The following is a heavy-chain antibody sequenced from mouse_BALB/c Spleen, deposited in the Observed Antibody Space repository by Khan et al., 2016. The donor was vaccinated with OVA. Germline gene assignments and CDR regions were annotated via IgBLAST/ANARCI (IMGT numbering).Heavy chain of an antibody. V-gene: IGHV9-3-1*01. Sequence: QIQLVQSGPELKKPGVTVKISCKASGYTFTTYGMNWVKQAPGKGLKWMGWINTYTGEPTYVDDFKGRFAFSLETSARTAYLEIINLKNEDTATYFCARVGYSGTMDYWGQGTSVTVSS. D-gene: IGHD2-14*01. CDR2: INTYTGEP. CDR1: GYTFTTYG. CDR3: ARVGYSGTMDY. J-gene: IGHJ4*01.